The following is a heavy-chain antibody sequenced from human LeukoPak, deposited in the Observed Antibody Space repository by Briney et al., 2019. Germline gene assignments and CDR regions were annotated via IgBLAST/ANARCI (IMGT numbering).Heavy chain of an antibody. CDR3: ARSIKRGVFDI. Sequence: QSGGSLRLSCAASGFTFSSHWMKWVRQAPGKGLEWVANIKQDGSEKYYVDSVKGRFTISGDNAKNSLYLQMNSLRAEDTAVYYCARSIKRGVFDIWGQGTMVTVSS. V-gene: IGHV3-7*01. CDR2: IKQDGSEK. CDR1: GFTFSSHW. J-gene: IGHJ3*02.